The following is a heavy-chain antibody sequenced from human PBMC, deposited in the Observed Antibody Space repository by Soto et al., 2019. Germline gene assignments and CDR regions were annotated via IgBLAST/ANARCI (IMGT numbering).Heavy chain of an antibody. D-gene: IGHD6-19*01. J-gene: IGHJ4*02. CDR1: GFTFSSYA. CDR2: ISGSGGST. V-gene: IGHV3-23*01. Sequence: GGSLRLSCAASGFTFSSYAMSWVRQAPGKGLEWVSGISGSGGSTYYADSVKGRFTISRDDSRNTLYLQMNSLRAEDTAIYYCTTSSSGWPQYYFDYWGQGTLVTVSS. CDR3: TTSSSGWPQYYFDY.